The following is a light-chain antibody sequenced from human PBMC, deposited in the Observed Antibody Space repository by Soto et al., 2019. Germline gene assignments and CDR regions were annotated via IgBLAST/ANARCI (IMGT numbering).Light chain of an antibody. CDR3: TSWDDSLSAWV. CDR1: TANIEANY. J-gene: IGLJ3*02. V-gene: IGLV1-47*01. Sequence: QSVLIQPPSASGTAGQRVTISCSGSTANIEANYVYWYQQFPGTAPKLLIYRNKERPSGVPDRFSGSKSGTSASLAVSGLRSEDEAVYFCTSWDDSLSAWVFGGGTKVTVL. CDR2: RNK.